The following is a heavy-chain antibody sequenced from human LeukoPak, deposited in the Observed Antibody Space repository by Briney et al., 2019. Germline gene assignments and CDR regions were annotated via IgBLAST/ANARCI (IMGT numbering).Heavy chain of an antibody. CDR1: GLSFPHSA. CDR3: AAVIPVAGSFDC. J-gene: IGHJ4*02. D-gene: IGHD3-16*02. CDR2: IVVGSGNT. V-gene: IGHV1-58*01. Sequence: GTSVKVSCKCTGLSFPHSAVHLLGPPRGQRLEWIGWIVVGSGNTNYAQKFHERVTITRDMSTSTASMELSSLRSEDTAVYYCAAVIPVAGSFDCWGQGTLVTVSS.